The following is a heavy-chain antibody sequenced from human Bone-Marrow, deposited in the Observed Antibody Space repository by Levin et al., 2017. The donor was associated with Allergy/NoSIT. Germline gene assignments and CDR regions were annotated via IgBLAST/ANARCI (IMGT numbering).Heavy chain of an antibody. CDR3: AREIISGTTLWFNY. D-gene: IGHD1-20*01. V-gene: IGHV4-4*02. CDR1: GGSISSSNW. J-gene: IGHJ4*02. Sequence: GSLRLSCAVSGGSISSSNWWSWVRQSPGKGLEWIGDVYHSGSTNYNPSLKSRVTISVDKSKNQFSLMLSSVTAADTAVYYCAREIISGTTLWFNYWGQGTLVTVSS. CDR2: VYHSGST.